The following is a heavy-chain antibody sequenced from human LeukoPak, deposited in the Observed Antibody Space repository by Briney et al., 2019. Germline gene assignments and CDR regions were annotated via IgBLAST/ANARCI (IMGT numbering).Heavy chain of an antibody. CDR3: AKNDLCSGGSCYSPGDY. CDR1: GFTVSTSY. D-gene: IGHD2-15*01. V-gene: IGHV3-30*18. J-gene: IGHJ4*02. CDR2: ISYDGSNK. Sequence: TGGSLRLSCAASGFTVSTSYLSWVRQAPGKGLEWVAVISYDGSNKYYADSVKGRFTISRDNSKNTLYLQMNSLRAEDTAVYYCAKNDLCSGGSCYSPGDYWGQGTLVTVSS.